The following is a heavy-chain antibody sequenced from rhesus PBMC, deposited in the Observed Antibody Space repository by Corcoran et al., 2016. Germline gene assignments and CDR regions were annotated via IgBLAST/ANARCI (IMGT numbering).Heavy chain of an antibody. Sequence: QVQLQESGPGLVKPSETLSLTCAVSGGSISSGYYYWGWIRQPPGKGLEWSGYITHIGRTSYNPSPNSRVTIPRATSKNQCSRKLGSVTAADTAVYYVATHYDSCDVDYWGQGVLVTVSS. CDR3: ATHYDSCDVDY. J-gene: IGHJ4*01. V-gene: IGHV4-122*02. CDR2: ITHIGRT. D-gene: IGHD3-28*01. CDR1: GGSISSGYYY.